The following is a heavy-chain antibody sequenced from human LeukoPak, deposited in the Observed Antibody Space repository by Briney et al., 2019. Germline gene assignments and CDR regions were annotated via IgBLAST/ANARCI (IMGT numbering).Heavy chain of an antibody. V-gene: IGHV4-34*01. CDR3: ARRHGTYYYGSGSFDY. CDR2: INHSGST. Sequence: SETLSLTCAVYGGSFSGYYWSWIRQPPGKGLEWIGEINHSGSTNYNPSLKSRVTISVDTSKNRFSLKLSSVTAADTAVYYCARRHGTYYYGSGSFDYWGQGTLVTVSS. J-gene: IGHJ4*02. D-gene: IGHD3-10*01. CDR1: GGSFSGYY.